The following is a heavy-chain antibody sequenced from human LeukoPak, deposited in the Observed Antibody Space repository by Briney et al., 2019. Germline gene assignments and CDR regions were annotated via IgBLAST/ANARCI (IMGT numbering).Heavy chain of an antibody. CDR3: ARLMAHYDTWGFDY. Sequence: GGSLRLSCAASGFTFSTYSMNCVREAPGKGLGWVSSISSTSTYIYYGDSVQGRFTISRDNAKNSLYLQMHSLRAEDTAVYYCARLMAHYDTWGFDYWGQGTLVTVSS. D-gene: IGHD3-22*01. V-gene: IGHV3-21*06. J-gene: IGHJ4*02. CDR2: ISSTSTYI. CDR1: GFTFSTYS.